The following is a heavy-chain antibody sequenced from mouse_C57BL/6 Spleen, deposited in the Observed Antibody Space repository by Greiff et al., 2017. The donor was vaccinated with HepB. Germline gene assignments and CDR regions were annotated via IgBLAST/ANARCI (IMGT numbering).Heavy chain of an antibody. CDR3: ARSGVPWYFDV. Sequence: VQLQQSGPELVKPGASVKMSCKASGYSFTSYYIHWVKQRPGQGLEWIGWIYPGSGNTKYNEKFKGKATLTADTSSSTAYMQLSSLTSEDAAVYYCARSGVPWYFDVWGTGTTVTVSS. CDR1: GYSFTSYY. J-gene: IGHJ1*03. D-gene: IGHD5-1*01. V-gene: IGHV1-66*01. CDR2: IYPGSGNT.